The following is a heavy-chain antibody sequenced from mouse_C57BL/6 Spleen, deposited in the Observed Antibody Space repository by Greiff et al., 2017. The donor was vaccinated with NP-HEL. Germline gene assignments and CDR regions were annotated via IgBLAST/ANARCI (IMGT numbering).Heavy chain of an antibody. D-gene: IGHD2-5*01. CDR2: ISNLAYSI. Sequence: EVQGVESGGGLVQPGGSLKLSCAASGFTFSDYGMAWVRQAPRKGPEWVAFISNLAYSIYYADTVTGRFTISRENAKNTLYLEMSSLRSEDTAMYYCARQYSNYWYFDVWGTGTTVTVSS. V-gene: IGHV5-15*01. CDR1: GFTFSDYG. J-gene: IGHJ1*03. CDR3: ARQYSNYWYFDV.